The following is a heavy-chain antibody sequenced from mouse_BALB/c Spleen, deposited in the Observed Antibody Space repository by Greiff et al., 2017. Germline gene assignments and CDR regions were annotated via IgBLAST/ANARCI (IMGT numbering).Heavy chain of an antibody. J-gene: IGHJ4*01. Sequence: EVKLQESGPGLVKPSQSLSLTCTVTGYSITSDYAWNWIRQFPGNKLEWMGYISYSGSTSYNPSLKSRISITRDTSKNQFFLQLNSVTTEDTATYYCASLRYYAMDYWGQGTSVTVSS. D-gene: IGHD1-1*01. CDR3: ASLRYYAMDY. CDR1: GYSITSDYA. V-gene: IGHV3-2*02. CDR2: ISYSGST.